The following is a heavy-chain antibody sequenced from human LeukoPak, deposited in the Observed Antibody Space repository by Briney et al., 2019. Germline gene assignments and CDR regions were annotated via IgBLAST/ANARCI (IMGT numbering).Heavy chain of an antibody. D-gene: IGHD3-16*02. CDR1: GYTFTSYG. J-gene: IGHJ4*02. Sequence: ASVKVSCKASGYTFTSYGIIWVRQAPGQGLEWMGWISAYNGNTNYAQKLQGRVIMTTDTSTSTAYMELRSLRSDDTAVYYCARGGDNPHYVWGSYRYLPDYWGQGTLVTVSS. V-gene: IGHV1-18*01. CDR3: ARGGDNPHYVWGSYRYLPDY. CDR2: ISAYNGNT.